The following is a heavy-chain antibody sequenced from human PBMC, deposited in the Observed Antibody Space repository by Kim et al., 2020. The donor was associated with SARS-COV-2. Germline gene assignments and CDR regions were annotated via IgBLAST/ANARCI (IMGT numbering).Heavy chain of an antibody. V-gene: IGHV4-31*03. Sequence: SETLSLTCTVSGGSISSGGYYWSWIRQHPGKGLEWIGYIYYSGSTYYNPSLKSRVTISVDTSKNQFSLKLSSVTAADTAVYYCARDSGGYSGYDLLEPHTQQLVPTNRGDAFDIWGQGTMVTVSS. CDR2: IYYSGST. D-gene: IGHD5-12*01. CDR1: GGSISSGGYY. CDR3: ARDSGGYSGYDLLEPHTQQLVPTNRGDAFDI. J-gene: IGHJ3*02.